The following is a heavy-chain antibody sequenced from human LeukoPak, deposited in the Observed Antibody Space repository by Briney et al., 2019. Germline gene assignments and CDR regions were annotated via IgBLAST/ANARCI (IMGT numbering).Heavy chain of an antibody. J-gene: IGHJ3*02. CDR3: VTSTGYVNTWGAFDI. V-gene: IGHV1-2*02. CDR2: INLNSGGT. D-gene: IGHD2-15*01. CDR1: GFTFTAFY. Sequence: ASVTVSCKACGFTFTAFYMHGVRQAPGQGLEWMAWINLNSGGTNYAQKFQGRVTMTRDTSINTAYMELSNLRSDDTAVYYCVTSTGYVNTWGAFDIWGQGTMVTVSS.